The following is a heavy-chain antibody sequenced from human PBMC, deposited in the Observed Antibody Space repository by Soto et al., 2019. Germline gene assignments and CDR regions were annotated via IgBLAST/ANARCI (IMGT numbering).Heavy chain of an antibody. D-gene: IGHD6-13*01. J-gene: IGHJ4*02. V-gene: IGHV4-39*01. Sequence: ETLSLTCTVSGGSLGSSSYYWGWIRQSPGKGLEWIGNIYYSGNTFYNPSLKSRVTISVDMSKNQIYLHLSAVTAADTAIFYCASIAAPGTTHFDFWGQGTLVTVSS. CDR3: ASIAAPGTTHFDF. CDR2: IYYSGNT. CDR1: GGSLGSSSYY.